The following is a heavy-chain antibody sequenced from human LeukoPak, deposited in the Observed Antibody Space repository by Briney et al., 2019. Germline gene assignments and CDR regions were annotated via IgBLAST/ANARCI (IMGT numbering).Heavy chain of an antibody. CDR2: IFNNGGT. J-gene: IGHJ4*02. CDR1: GDSISRTNYY. CDR3: TRLGATMDGSGFSDY. Sequence: PSETLSLTCTVSGDSISRTNYYWVWIRQPPGTGLEWIGTIFNNGGTYYNPSLRSRVTISINTSNNQFSLNLTSVTAADTAVYYCTRLGATMDGSGFSDYWGQGTLVTVSS. V-gene: IGHV4-39*07. D-gene: IGHD3-10*01.